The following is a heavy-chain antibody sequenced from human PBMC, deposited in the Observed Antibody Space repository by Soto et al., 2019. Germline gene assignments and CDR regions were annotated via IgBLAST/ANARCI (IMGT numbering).Heavy chain of an antibody. CDR3: AKDGALYDFWSAYNWFDP. CDR1: GFTFSSYA. D-gene: IGHD3-3*01. J-gene: IGHJ5*02. Sequence: EVQLLESGGGLVQPGGSLRLSCAASGFTFSSYAMSWVRQAPGKGLEWVSAISGSGGSTYYADSVKGRFTISRDNSKNTLYLQMNSLRAEDTAVYYCAKDGALYDFWSAYNWFDPWGQGTLVTVSS. CDR2: ISGSGGST. V-gene: IGHV3-23*01.